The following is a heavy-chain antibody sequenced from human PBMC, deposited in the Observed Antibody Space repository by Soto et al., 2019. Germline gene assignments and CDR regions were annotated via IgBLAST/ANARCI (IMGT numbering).Heavy chain of an antibody. V-gene: IGHV3-21*01. CDR1: VFTFSSYS. D-gene: IGHD4-17*01. J-gene: IGHJ4*02. CDR2: ISSSSSYI. CDR3: ANRIGDYEGH. Sequence: PXGSLRLSCAASVFTFSSYSMNWARQAPGKGLEWVSSISSSSSYIYYADSVKGRFTISRDNAKNSLYLQMNSLRAEDTAVYYCANRIGDYEGHWGQGTLVTVSS.